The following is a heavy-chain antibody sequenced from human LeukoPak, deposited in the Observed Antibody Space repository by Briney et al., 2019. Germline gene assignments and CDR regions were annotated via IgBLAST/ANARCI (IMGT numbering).Heavy chain of an antibody. CDR1: GYTFTGYY. Sequence: ASVKVSCKASGYTFTGYYMHWVRQAPGQGLEWMGWINPNSGGTNYAQKFQGRVTMTRDTSISTAYMELSRLRSDDTAVYYCARGAQPSHIAVVTAIQVLWYWGQGTLVTVSS. D-gene: IGHD2-21*02. J-gene: IGHJ4*02. CDR2: INPNSGGT. CDR3: ARGAQPSHIAVVTAIQVLWY. V-gene: IGHV1-2*02.